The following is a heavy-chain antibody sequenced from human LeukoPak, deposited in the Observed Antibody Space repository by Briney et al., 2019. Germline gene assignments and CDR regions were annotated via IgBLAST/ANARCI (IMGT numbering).Heavy chain of an antibody. CDR1: GFTFSSYA. CDR3: ATYRANFDY. D-gene: IGHD4-11*01. Sequence: GGSLRLSCAASGFTFSSYAMHWVRQAPGKGLEWVAVISYDGSNKYYADSVKGRFTISRDNSKNTLYLQMNSLRAEDTAAYYCATYRANFDYWGQGTLVTVSS. CDR2: ISYDGSNK. J-gene: IGHJ4*02. V-gene: IGHV3-30-3*01.